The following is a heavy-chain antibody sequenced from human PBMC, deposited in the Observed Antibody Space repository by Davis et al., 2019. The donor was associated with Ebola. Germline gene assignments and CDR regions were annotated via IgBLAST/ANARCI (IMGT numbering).Heavy chain of an antibody. Sequence: GESLKISCAASGFAFSIYAMSWVRQAPGKGLEWVANIKQDGSETYHVDSVRGRFTTSRDNANNSLYLQMNSLRADDTAVYYCARSFSGYLDLWGRGTLVTVSS. J-gene: IGHJ2*01. D-gene: IGHD1-14*01. V-gene: IGHV3-7*03. CDR1: GFAFSIYA. CDR2: IKQDGSET. CDR3: ARSFSGYLDL.